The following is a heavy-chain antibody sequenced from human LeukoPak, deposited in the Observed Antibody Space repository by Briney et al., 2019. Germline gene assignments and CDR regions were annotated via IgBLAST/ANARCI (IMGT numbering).Heavy chain of an antibody. CDR1: GFTFSRNS. CDR2: ISYDGNNR. D-gene: IGHD2-15*01. CDR3: AREALTGSWHWFDP. J-gene: IGHJ5*02. Sequence: GRSLRLSCAVSGFTFSRNSMHWVRQAPGKGLEWVTVISYDGNNRHYADSVKGRFTISRDNPKDTLYLQMNSLRPEDTAVYYCAREALTGSWHWFDPWGQGTLVTVSS. V-gene: IGHV3-30-3*01.